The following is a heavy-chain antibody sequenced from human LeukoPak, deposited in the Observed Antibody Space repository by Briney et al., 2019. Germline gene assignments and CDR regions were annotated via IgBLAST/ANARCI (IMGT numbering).Heavy chain of an antibody. D-gene: IGHD6-19*01. V-gene: IGHV4-59*01. Sequence: SETLSLTCTVSGGSISSYYCSWIRQPPGKGLEWIGYIYYSGSTNYNPSLKSRVTISVDTSKNQFSLKLSSVTAADTAVYYCARGPAYFLYSSTHFDYWGQGTLVTVSS. CDR2: IYYSGST. CDR1: GGSISSYY. J-gene: IGHJ4*02. CDR3: ARGPAYFLYSSTHFDY.